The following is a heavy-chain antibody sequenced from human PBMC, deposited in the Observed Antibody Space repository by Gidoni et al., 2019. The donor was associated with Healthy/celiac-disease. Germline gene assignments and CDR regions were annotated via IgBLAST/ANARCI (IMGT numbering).Heavy chain of an antibody. CDR1: GFTFSSYA. D-gene: IGHD4-17*01. Sequence: EVQLLESVGGLVQPGGSLRLSCPASGFTFSSYAMSWVRQAPGKGLEWVSAISGSGGSTYDADSVKGRFTISRDNSKNTLYLQMNSRRAEDTAVYYCAKDPMDGDSPRDYWGQGTLVTVSS. CDR3: AKDPMDGDSPRDY. CDR2: ISGSGGST. J-gene: IGHJ4*02. V-gene: IGHV3-23*01.